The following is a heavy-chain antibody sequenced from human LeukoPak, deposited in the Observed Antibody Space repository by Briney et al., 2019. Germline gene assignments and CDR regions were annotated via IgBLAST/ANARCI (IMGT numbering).Heavy chain of an antibody. Sequence: ASVKVSCKASGYTFTSYDINWVRQATGQGLEFMGLMNPNSGNTGYAQKFQGRVTMTRNTSISTAYMELSSLRSEDTAVYYCARSGDGDRNYYYYYYMDVWGKGTTVTVSS. J-gene: IGHJ6*03. CDR2: MNPNSGNT. CDR1: GYTFTSYD. V-gene: IGHV1-8*01. D-gene: IGHD4-17*01. CDR3: ARSGDGDRNYYYYYYMDV.